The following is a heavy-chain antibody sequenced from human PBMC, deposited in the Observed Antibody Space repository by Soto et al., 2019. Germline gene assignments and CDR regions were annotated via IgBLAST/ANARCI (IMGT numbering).Heavy chain of an antibody. Sequence: QITLKESGPPVVNPTETLTLTCTFSGFSLTTSGVGVGWVGQSPGKAPEWLALIYWDDDKRYSTSLKSRLTITKDTSKNQVVLTMANVDPADTATYYCAHRVLRTVFGLVTTTAIYFDFWGQGTPVVVSS. V-gene: IGHV2-5*02. CDR3: AHRVLRTVFGLVTTTAIYFDF. CDR2: IYWDDDK. CDR1: GFSLTTSGVG. D-gene: IGHD3-3*01. J-gene: IGHJ4*02.